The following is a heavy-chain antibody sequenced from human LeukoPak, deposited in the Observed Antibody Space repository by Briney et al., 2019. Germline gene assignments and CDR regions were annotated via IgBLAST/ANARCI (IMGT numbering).Heavy chain of an antibody. Sequence: PGQSLRPSRAASGFTFSDYYMSSIRQSPGKGLEWVSYISSSGRTKYYADSVKGRLTISKDNAKNSLYLQLNSLRAEDTAVYYCARLQQLAPPGNYYYGMDVWGQGTTVTVSS. V-gene: IGHV3-11*01. J-gene: IGHJ6*02. CDR1: GFTFSDYY. CDR2: ISSSGRTK. CDR3: ARLQQLAPPGNYYYGMDV. D-gene: IGHD6-13*01.